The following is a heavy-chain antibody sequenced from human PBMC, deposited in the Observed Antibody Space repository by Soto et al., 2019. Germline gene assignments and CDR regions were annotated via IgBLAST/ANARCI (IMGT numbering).Heavy chain of an antibody. CDR3: AREIGYGDYPDPIVNWFDP. Sequence: SETLSLTCTVSGGSISSSSYYWGWIRQPPGKGLEWIGSIYYSGSTYYNPSLKSRVTISVDTSKNQFSLKLSSVTAADTAVYYCAREIGYGDYPDPIVNWFDPWGQGTLVTVSS. J-gene: IGHJ5*02. V-gene: IGHV4-39*02. D-gene: IGHD4-17*01. CDR2: IYYSGST. CDR1: GGSISSSSYY.